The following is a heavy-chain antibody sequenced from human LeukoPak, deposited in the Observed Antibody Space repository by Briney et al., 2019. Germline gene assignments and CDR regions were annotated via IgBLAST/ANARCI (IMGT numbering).Heavy chain of an antibody. CDR3: ARGAAITHGSFYYYGMDV. D-gene: IGHD5-18*01. CDR2: INHSGST. CDR1: GGSFSGYY. J-gene: IGHJ6*02. V-gene: IGHV4-34*01. Sequence: SETLSLTCAVYGGSFSGYYWSWIRQPPGKGLEWIGEINHSGSTNYNPSLKSRVTISVDTSKNQFSLKLSSVTAADTAVYYCARGAAITHGSFYYYGMDVWGQGTTVTVSS.